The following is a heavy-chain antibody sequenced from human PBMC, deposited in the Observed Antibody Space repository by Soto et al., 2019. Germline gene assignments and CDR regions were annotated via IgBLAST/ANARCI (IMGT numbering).Heavy chain of an antibody. CDR2: IYYSGST. CDR3: ARYYDFWSGYYIPAANYYYYYGMDV. J-gene: IGHJ6*02. V-gene: IGHV4-39*01. D-gene: IGHD3-3*01. Sequence: PSETLSLTCTVSGGSISSSSYYWGWIRQPPGKGLEWIGSIYYSGSTYYNPSLKSRVTISVDTSKNQFSLKLSSVTAADTAVYYCARYYDFWSGYYIPAANYYYYYGMDVWGQGTTVTVSS. CDR1: GGSISSSSYY.